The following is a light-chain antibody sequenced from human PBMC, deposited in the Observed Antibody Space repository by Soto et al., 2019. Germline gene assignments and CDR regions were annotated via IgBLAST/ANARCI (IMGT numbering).Light chain of an antibody. Sequence: QSALTQPRSVSGSPGQSVTISCTGTSSDVGDYDYVSWYQQHPGKAPKLMIYDVIKRPSGVPHRFSGSKSGNPASLTISGLQAEDEADYYCCSYAGSHYVFGTGTKLTVL. CDR2: DVI. J-gene: IGLJ1*01. CDR3: CSYAGSHYV. CDR1: SSDVGDYDY. V-gene: IGLV2-11*01.